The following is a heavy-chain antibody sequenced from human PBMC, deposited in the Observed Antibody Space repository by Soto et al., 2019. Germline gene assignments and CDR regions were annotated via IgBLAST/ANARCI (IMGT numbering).Heavy chain of an antibody. J-gene: IGHJ4*02. D-gene: IGHD2-15*01. CDR1: GFTFSSYA. Sequence: QVQLVESGGGVVQPGRSLRLSCAASGFTFSSYAMHWVRQAPGKGLEWVAVISYDGSNKCYADSMKGRFTISRDISKNTLYLQMNSLRAEDTAVYYCARAGGLLLDYWGQGTLVTVSS. CDR2: ISYDGSNK. CDR3: ARAGGLLLDY. V-gene: IGHV3-30-3*01.